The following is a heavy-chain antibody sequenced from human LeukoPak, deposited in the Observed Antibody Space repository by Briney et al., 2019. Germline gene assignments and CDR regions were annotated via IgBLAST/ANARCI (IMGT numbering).Heavy chain of an antibody. D-gene: IGHD6-19*01. V-gene: IGHV4-34*01. J-gene: IGHJ4*02. Sequence: SETLSLTCAVYGGSFSGYCWSWIRQPPGKGLEWIGEINHSGSTNYNPSLKSRVTISVDTSKNQFSLKLYSVTAADTAVYYCASFTNSSGIDYWGQGTLVTVSS. CDR2: INHSGST. CDR1: GGSFSGYC. CDR3: ASFTNSSGIDY.